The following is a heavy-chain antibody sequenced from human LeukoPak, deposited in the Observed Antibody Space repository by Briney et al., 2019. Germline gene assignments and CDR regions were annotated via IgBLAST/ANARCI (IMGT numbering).Heavy chain of an antibody. Sequence: ASVKVSCKASGYTFVNYDINWVRQATGQGLEWMGWMNPTSGNAGYAQKLQGRVSMTRDTSISTAYMELSSLTYEDTAVYYCTMTSPAGYNLVGAFDTWGQGTKVTVSS. CDR2: MNPTSGNA. J-gene: IGHJ3*02. CDR3: TMTSPAGYNLVGAFDT. D-gene: IGHD5-24*01. CDR1: GYTFVNYD. V-gene: IGHV1-8*01.